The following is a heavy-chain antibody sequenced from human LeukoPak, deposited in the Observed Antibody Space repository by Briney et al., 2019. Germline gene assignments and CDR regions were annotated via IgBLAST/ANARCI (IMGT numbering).Heavy chain of an antibody. J-gene: IGHJ4*02. Sequence: ASVKVSCKASGYSLIDYYMYWVRQAPGQGLEWMGWINPPTGDKLYAQKFQGRVSMNRDTSINAAYMEVSRLRSDDTAVYYCARMGSAIDYWGQGTLVTVSS. D-gene: IGHD1-26*01. V-gene: IGHV1-2*02. CDR1: GYSLIDYY. CDR3: ARMGSAIDY. CDR2: INPPTGDK.